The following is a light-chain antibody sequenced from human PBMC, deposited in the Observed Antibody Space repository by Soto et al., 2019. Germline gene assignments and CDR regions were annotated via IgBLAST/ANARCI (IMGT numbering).Light chain of an antibody. V-gene: IGLV2-14*01. Sequence: QSALTQPASVSGSPGQSITISCTGTSSDVGGYNYVSWYQQHPGKAPKLMIYEVSNRPSGVSNRFSGSKSGTSASLAISGLRSEDEADYYCAAWDDSLSIWVFGGGTKVTVL. CDR3: AAWDDSLSIWV. J-gene: IGLJ3*02. CDR1: SSDVGGYNY. CDR2: EVS.